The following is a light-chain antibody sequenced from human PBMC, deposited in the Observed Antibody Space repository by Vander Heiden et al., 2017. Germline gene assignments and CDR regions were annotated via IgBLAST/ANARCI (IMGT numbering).Light chain of an antibody. J-gene: IGKJ4*01. Sequence: DIVMTQSPDSLAVSLGERATINCKSSQSVLYSSNNKNYLAWYQQKPGQPLKLLIYWASTRESGVPDRFSGSGSGTDFTLTISSLQAEDVAVYYCQQDDSTPLTFGGGTKVEIK. CDR2: WAS. CDR1: QSVLYSSNNKNY. CDR3: QQDDSTPLT. V-gene: IGKV4-1*01.